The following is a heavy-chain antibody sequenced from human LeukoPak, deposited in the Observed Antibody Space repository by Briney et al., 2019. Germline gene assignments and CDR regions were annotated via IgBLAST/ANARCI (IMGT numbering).Heavy chain of an antibody. V-gene: IGHV4-39*07. CDR1: GGSVSSGNYY. J-gene: IGHJ4*02. D-gene: IGHD3-10*01. CDR2: IYHSGST. Sequence: SETLSLTCTVSGGSVSSGNYYWGWIRQPPGKGLEWIGSIYHSGSTYYKPSLKSRVTISVDTSKNQFSLKLSSVAAADTALYYCARDDSGSSDYWGQGTLVIVSS. CDR3: ARDDSGSSDY.